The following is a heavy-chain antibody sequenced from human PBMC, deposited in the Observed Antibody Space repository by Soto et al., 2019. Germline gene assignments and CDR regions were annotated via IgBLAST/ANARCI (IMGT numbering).Heavy chain of an antibody. CDR2: ISHSGST. D-gene: IGHD5-18*01. V-gene: IGHV4-31*03. CDR3: AREYTYGSNFFDC. CDR1: GGSISSAAYY. J-gene: IGHJ4*02. Sequence: QVQLQESGPGLVKPSQTLSLTCTVSGGSISSAAYYWSWIRQHPGKGLEWIVYISHSGSTYYTPSLKSRVIISADTSKNQCSVNLTSVTAADTAVYYCAREYTYGSNFFDCWGQGALVTVSS.